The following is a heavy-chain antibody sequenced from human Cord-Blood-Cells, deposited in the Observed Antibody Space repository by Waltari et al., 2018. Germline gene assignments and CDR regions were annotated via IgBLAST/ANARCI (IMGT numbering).Heavy chain of an antibody. CDR1: GFSLSNARMG. D-gene: IGHD7-27*01. V-gene: IGHV2-26*01. CDR2: IFSNDEK. Sequence: QVTLKESGPVLVKPTETLTLTCTVSGFSLSNARMGASWIRQPPGKALEWLAHIFSNDEKSYSTSLKSRLTISKDTSKSQVVLTMTNMDPVDTATYYCARIRAGDVRYWYFDLWGRGTLVTVSS. J-gene: IGHJ2*01. CDR3: ARIRAGDVRYWYFDL.